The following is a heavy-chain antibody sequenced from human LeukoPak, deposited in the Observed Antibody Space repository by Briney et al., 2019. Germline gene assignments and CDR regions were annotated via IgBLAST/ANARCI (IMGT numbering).Heavy chain of an antibody. CDR3: AQLRPFYASGSYYNFYGMDV. Sequence: PGGSLRLSCAASGFTFSSYAMHWVRQAPGKGLEWVGVISYDGSNKYYADHLQRRLPISRDNSKNTLYLQLNRLRAEDTAVYYCAQLRPFYASGSYYNFYGMDVWGQGTTVTVSS. V-gene: IGHV3-30-3*01. J-gene: IGHJ6*02. D-gene: IGHD3-10*01. CDR1: GFTFSSYA. CDR2: ISYDGSNK.